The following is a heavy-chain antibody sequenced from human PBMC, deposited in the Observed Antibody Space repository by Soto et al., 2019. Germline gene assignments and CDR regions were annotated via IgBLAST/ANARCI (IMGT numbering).Heavy chain of an antibody. CDR1: GFNFKNYA. CDR3: AKSAHPATVTLYYFDY. Sequence: QVQLVESGGGVVQPGRSLRLSCAASGFNFKNYAIHWVRQAPGKGLEWVTLISEDGNKKYFADFVKGRFTVSRDNSRNTVVLQMNSLKTEDTAVYYCAKSAHPATVTLYYFDYWGQGTLVTVSS. J-gene: IGHJ4*02. D-gene: IGHD4-17*01. CDR2: ISEDGNKK. V-gene: IGHV3-30*18.